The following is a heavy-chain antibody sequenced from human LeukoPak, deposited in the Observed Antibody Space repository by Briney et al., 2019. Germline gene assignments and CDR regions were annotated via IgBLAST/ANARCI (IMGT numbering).Heavy chain of an antibody. CDR1: GGSISSSSYY. Sequence: SETLSLTCTVSGGSISSSSYYWGWIRQPPGKGLEWIGSIYYSGSTYYNPSLKSRVTISVDTSKNQFSLKLSPVTAADTAVYYCAGKAYSDWFDPWGQGTLVTVSS. J-gene: IGHJ5*02. CDR3: AGKAYSDWFDP. CDR2: IYYSGST. V-gene: IGHV4-39*01. D-gene: IGHD2-15*01.